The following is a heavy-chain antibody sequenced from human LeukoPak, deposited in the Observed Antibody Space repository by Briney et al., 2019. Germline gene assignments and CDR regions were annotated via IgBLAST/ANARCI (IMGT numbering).Heavy chain of an antibody. CDR2: IYYSGST. V-gene: IGHV4-59*01. CDR1: GGSISSYY. J-gene: IGHJ2*01. Sequence: PSETLSLTCTVSGGSISSYYWSWIRQPPGKGLEWIGYIYYSGSTNYNPSLKSRVTISVDTSRNQFPLKLSSVTAADTAVYYCARENRLFWYFDLWGRGTLVTVSS. CDR3: ARENRLFWYFDL. D-gene: IGHD1-14*01.